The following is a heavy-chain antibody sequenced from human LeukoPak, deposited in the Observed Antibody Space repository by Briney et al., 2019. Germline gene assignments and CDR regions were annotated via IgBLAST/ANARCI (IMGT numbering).Heavy chain of an antibody. CDR3: ARGAYDSSGYPWRYYYYYYMDV. D-gene: IGHD3-22*01. J-gene: IGHJ6*03. CDR2: INHSGST. V-gene: IGHV4-34*01. CDR1: GGSISSYY. Sequence: PSETLSLTCTVSGGSISSYYWSWIRQPPGKGLEWIGEINHSGSTNYNPSLKSRVTISVDTSKNQFSLKLSSVTAADTAVYYCARGAYDSSGYPWRYYYYYYMDVWGKGTTVTVSS.